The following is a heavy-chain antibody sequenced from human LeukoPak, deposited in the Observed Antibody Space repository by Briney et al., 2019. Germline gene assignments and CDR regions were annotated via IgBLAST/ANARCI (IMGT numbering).Heavy chain of an antibody. Sequence: ASVKVSCKASGYTFTSYYMHWVRQAPGQGLEWMGVINPSGGSTNYAQNLQGRVTMTSDMSTSAVYMELSSLRFEDTAVFYCARRGNEAVADAEYFQHWGQGTLVTVSS. J-gene: IGHJ1*01. D-gene: IGHD6-19*01. CDR3: ARRGNEAVADAEYFQH. CDR1: GYTFTSYY. V-gene: IGHV1-46*01. CDR2: INPSGGST.